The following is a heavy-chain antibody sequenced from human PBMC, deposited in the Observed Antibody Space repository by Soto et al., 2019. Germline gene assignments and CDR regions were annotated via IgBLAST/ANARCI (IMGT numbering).Heavy chain of an antibody. D-gene: IGHD6-19*01. V-gene: IGHV3-7*03. CDR3: ARYFRGSGRYFFDY. CDR2: INQDGGGT. J-gene: IGHJ4*02. Sequence: PRLSCVASGFTFSSSFMGWVRQAPGKGLEWVANINQDGGGTYYVDSVQGRFTISRDNAKDSLFLQLNSLRGEDTAVYYCARYFRGSGRYFFDYWGQGTLVTVS. CDR1: GFTFSSSF.